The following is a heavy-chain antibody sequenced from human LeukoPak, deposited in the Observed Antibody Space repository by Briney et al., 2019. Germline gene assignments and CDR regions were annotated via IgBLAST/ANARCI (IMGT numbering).Heavy chain of an antibody. CDR3: ARLGGLYYYDSSGYKMDV. V-gene: IGHV1-46*01. D-gene: IGHD3-22*01. CDR2: INPRGGST. Sequence: ASVKVSCKASGYTFTSYYMHWVRQAPGQGLEWMGIINPRGGSTSYAQKFQGRVTMTTDASTSTAYMELRSLRSDDTAVYYCARLGGLYYYDSSGYKMDVWGKGTTVTVSS. J-gene: IGHJ6*04. CDR1: GYTFTSYY.